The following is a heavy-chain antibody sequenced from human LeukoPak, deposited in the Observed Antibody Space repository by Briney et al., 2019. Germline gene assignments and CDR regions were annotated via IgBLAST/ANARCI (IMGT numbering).Heavy chain of an antibody. V-gene: IGHV3-30*18. CDR3: AKVLNHHPIAAAGNWLGFDY. Sequence: KAGGSLRLSCAASGFTFSSFGMHWVRQAPGKGLEWVAGISYDGSSKYYADSVKGRFTISRDNSRNTLYLQMNSLRAEDTAVYYCAKVLNHHPIAAAGNWLGFDYWGQGTLVTVSS. J-gene: IGHJ4*02. CDR2: ISYDGSSK. CDR1: GFTFSSFG. D-gene: IGHD6-13*01.